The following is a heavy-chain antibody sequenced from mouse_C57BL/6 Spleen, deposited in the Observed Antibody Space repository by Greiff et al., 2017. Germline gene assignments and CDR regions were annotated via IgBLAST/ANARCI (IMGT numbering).Heavy chain of an antibody. CDR1: GFTFSDYG. CDR3: ARRDGYFDV. Sequence: EVLLVESGGGLVKPGGSLKLSCAASGFTFSDYGMHWVRQAPEKGLEWVAYISRGSSTTYYADTVKGRFTISSDNAKNTLFLQMTSLRSEDTAMYYCARRDGYFDVWGTGTTVTVSS. V-gene: IGHV5-17*01. J-gene: IGHJ1*03. CDR2: ISRGSSTT.